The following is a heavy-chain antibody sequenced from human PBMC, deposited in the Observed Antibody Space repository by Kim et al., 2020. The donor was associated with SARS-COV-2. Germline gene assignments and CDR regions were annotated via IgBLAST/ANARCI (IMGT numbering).Heavy chain of an antibody. CDR3: ARVGGAGPQGSGGSCYGCWFDP. J-gene: IGHJ5*02. CDR2: IYSGGST. CDR1: GFTVSSNY. Sequence: GGSLRLSCAASGFTVSSNYMSWVRQAPGKGLEWVSVIYSGGSTYYADSVKGRFTISRHNSKNTLYLQMNSLRAEDTAVYYCARVGGAGPQGSGGSCYGCWFDPWGQGTLVTVSS. V-gene: IGHV3-53*04. D-gene: IGHD2-15*01.